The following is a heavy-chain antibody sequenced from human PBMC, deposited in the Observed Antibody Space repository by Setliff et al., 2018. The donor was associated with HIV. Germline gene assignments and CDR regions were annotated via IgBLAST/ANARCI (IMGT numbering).Heavy chain of an antibody. CDR1: GGPFNVHK. V-gene: IGHV4-34*01. Sequence: SETLSLTCNVYGGPFNVHKWNWVRQTPAKGLEWIGDISHTGSASYNPALGSRVAISVDAVRKRFSLNIRSLTAADTALYFCARAGNYGAFDGFDIWGQGTMFTVSS. D-gene: IGHD1-7*01. CDR2: ISHTGSA. CDR3: ARAGNYGAFDGFDI. J-gene: IGHJ3*02.